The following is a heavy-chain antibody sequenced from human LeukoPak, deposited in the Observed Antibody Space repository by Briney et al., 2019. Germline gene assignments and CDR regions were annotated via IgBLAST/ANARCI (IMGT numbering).Heavy chain of an antibody. CDR1: GLTFSSYW. CDR2: IKQDGSEK. V-gene: IGHV3-7*01. CDR3: AREYSGSPLDAFDI. Sequence: GGSLRLSCAASGLTFSSYWMSWVRQAPGKGLEWVANIKQDGSEKYYVDSVKGRFTISRDNAKNSLYLQMNSLRAEDTAVYYCAREYSGSPLDAFDIWGQGTMVTVSS. D-gene: IGHD1-26*01. J-gene: IGHJ3*02.